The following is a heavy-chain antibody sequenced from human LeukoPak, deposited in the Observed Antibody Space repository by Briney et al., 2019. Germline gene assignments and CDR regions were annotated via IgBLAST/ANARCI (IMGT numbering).Heavy chain of an antibody. J-gene: IGHJ3*02. CDR3: ARGEGIVATIYEGYDAFDI. CDR1: GFTFSSYA. Sequence: QPGRSLRLSCAASGFTFSSYAMHWVRQAPGKGLEWVAVISYDGSNKYYADSVKGRFTISRDNSKNTLYLQMNSLRAEDTAVYYCARGEGIVATIYEGYDAFDIWGQGTMVTVSS. CDR2: ISYDGSNK. D-gene: IGHD5-12*01. V-gene: IGHV3-30-3*01.